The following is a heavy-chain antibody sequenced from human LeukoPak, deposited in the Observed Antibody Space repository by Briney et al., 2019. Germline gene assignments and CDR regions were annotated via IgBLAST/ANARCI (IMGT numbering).Heavy chain of an antibody. V-gene: IGHV1-69*13. J-gene: IGHJ4*02. Sequence: ASVKVSCKASGGTFSSYAISWVRQAPGQVLEWMGGIIPIFGTANYAQKFQGRVTITADESTSTAYMELSSLRSEDTAVYYCARSRMGTDYYFDYWGQGTLVTVSS. CDR1: GGTFSSYA. D-gene: IGHD1-7*01. CDR2: IIPIFGTA. CDR3: ARSRMGTDYYFDY.